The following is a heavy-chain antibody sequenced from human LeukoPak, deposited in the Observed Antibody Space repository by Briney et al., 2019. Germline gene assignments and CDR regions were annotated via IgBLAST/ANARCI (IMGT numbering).Heavy chain of an antibody. J-gene: IGHJ3*02. V-gene: IGHV3-13*01. CDR2: IGTGGDT. CDR1: GFTFSNYD. CDR3: AXXARFYGSSGAHAFDI. Sequence: GGSLRLSCVASGFTFSNYDMHWVRQGTGRGLEWVSGIGTGGDTHYPDSVKGRFTISRENAKNSLYLQMNSLRVGDTAMYYCAXXARFYGSSGAHAFDIWGQGTMVTVSS. D-gene: IGHD3-22*01.